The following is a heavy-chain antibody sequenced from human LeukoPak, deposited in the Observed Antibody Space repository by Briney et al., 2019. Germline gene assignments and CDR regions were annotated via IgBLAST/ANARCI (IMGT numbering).Heavy chain of an antibody. D-gene: IGHD1-14*01. J-gene: IGHJ6*02. Sequence: GASVKVSCKASGDTFSNYPINWVRQAPGQGLEWLGRIIPFLSLTNYAQNFQDRVTITADKSTSTAYMELSSLRSEDTAVYFCASNPDTTDYYYYYGMDVWGQGTTVTVSS. V-gene: IGHV1-69*02. CDR1: GDTFSNYP. CDR3: ASNPDTTDYYYYYGMDV. CDR2: IIPFLSLT.